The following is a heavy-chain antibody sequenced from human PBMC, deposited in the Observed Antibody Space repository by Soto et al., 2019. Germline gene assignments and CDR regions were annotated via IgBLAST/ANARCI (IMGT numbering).Heavy chain of an antibody. CDR1: GYTFTSYG. CDR2: ISAYNGNT. D-gene: IGHD3-22*01. J-gene: IGHJ3*02. CDR3: ARLITRDSFDI. Sequence: QVQLVQSGAEVKKPGASVKVSCKASGYTFTSYGISWVRQAPGQWIEWMGWISAYNGNTHYAQKLQGRVTMTPDTSTRKAYMGLRSLSSDDPAVYYCARLITRDSFDIWGQGTMVTVSS. V-gene: IGHV1-18*01.